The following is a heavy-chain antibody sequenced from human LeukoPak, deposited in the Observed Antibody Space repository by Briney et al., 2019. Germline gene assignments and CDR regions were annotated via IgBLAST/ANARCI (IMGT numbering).Heavy chain of an antibody. CDR2: FDPEDGET. D-gene: IGHD2-2*01. CDR3: ATDLSQPLGVRAFDI. Sequence: ASVKVSCKVSGYTLTELSMHWVRQAPGKGLEWMGGFDPEDGETIYAQKFQGRVTMTEDTSTDTAYMELSSLRSEDTAVYYCATDLSQPLGVRAFDIWGQGTMVSVSS. CDR1: GYTLTELS. J-gene: IGHJ3*02. V-gene: IGHV1-24*01.